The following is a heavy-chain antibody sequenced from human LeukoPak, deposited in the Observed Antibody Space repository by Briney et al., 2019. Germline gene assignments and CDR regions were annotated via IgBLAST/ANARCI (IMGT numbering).Heavy chain of an antibody. CDR3: ARGMVVAARDWFDP. Sequence: EASVKVSSKASGYTFTSYDINWVRQATGQGLEWMGWMNPNSGNTGYAQKFQGRVTMTRNTSISTAYMELSSLRSEDTAVYYCARGMVVAARDWFDPWGQGTLVTVSS. D-gene: IGHD2-15*01. CDR2: MNPNSGNT. CDR1: GYTFTSYD. J-gene: IGHJ5*02. V-gene: IGHV1-8*01.